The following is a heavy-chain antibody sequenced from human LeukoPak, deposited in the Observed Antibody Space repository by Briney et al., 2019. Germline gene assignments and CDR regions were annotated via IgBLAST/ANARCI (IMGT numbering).Heavy chain of an antibody. Sequence: PGGSLRLSCAASGFTFTIFGLNWVRQAPGKGPEWVSYIDARSGITYYADSVQGRSTLSRDNARESVFLQMDSLRVDDTAVYYCARTYDFGRGPPGDAFDNWGPGTWVIVSS. CDR3: ARTYDFGRGPPGDAFDN. D-gene: IGHD3-3*01. CDR2: IDARSGIT. V-gene: IGHV3-48*01. CDR1: GFTFTIFG. J-gene: IGHJ3*02.